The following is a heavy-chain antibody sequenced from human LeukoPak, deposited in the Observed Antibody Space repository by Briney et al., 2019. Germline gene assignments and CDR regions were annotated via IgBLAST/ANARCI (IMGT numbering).Heavy chain of an antibody. J-gene: IGHJ4*02. CDR3: ARDPTAVVPAAIRGGVDY. V-gene: IGHV1-46*01. CDR2: INPSGGST. Sequence: ASVKVSCKASGGTFSSYAISWVRQAPGQGLEWMGIINPSGGSTSYAQKFQGRVTMTRDTSTSTVYMELSSLRSEDTAVYYCARDPTAVVPAAIRGGVDYWGQGTLVTVSS. D-gene: IGHD2-2*02. CDR1: GGTFSSYA.